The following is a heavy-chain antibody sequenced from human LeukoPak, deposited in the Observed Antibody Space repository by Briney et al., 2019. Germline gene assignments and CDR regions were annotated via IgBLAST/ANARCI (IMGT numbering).Heavy chain of an antibody. D-gene: IGHD3-10*01. CDR2: IYYSGST. V-gene: IGHV4-59*01. CDR1: GGSINSYY. Sequence: PSETLSLTCIVSGGSINSYYWSWIRQPPGKGLEWIGYIYYSGSTNYNPSLKSRVTISLDTSKNQFSLQLSSVTAADTAVYYCARVSGGMVQGAVDFDYWGQGTLVTASS. J-gene: IGHJ4*02. CDR3: ARVSGGMVQGAVDFDY.